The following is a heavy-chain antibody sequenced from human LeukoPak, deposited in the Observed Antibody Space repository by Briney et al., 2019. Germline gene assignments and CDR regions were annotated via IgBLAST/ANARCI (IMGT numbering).Heavy chain of an antibody. J-gene: IGHJ4*02. Sequence: SETLSLTCTVSGGSISSSSYYWGWIRQPPGKGLEWIGSIYYSGSTYYNPSLKSRVTISVDTSKNQFSLNLSSVTAADTAVYYCARAGDGYDQYYFDYWGQGTLVTVSS. CDR2: IYYSGST. D-gene: IGHD5-24*01. V-gene: IGHV4-39*07. CDR1: GGSISSSSYY. CDR3: ARAGDGYDQYYFDY.